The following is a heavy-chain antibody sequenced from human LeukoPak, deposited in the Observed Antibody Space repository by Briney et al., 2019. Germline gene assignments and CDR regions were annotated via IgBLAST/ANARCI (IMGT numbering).Heavy chain of an antibody. D-gene: IGHD3-10*01. V-gene: IGHV3-21*01. J-gene: IGHJ6*02. CDR2: ISSSGSYI. CDR3: ARDLINVLLWFGELSYYYGMDV. Sequence: GGSLRLSCAASGFTFSNYGMHWVRQAPGKGLEWVSSISSSGSYIYYADSVKGRFTISRDNAKNSLYLQMNSLRAEDTAVYYCARDLINVLLWFGELSYYYGMDVWGQGTTVTVSS. CDR1: GFTFSNYG.